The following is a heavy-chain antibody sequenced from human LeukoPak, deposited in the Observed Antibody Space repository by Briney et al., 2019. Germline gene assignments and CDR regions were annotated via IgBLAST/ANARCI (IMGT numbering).Heavy chain of an antibody. J-gene: IGHJ4*02. D-gene: IGHD3-22*01. CDR1: GFTFSNSG. Sequence: GGSLRLSCAASGFTFSNSGMHWVRQAPGKGLEWVALIRYDGSDKYYADSVKGRFTISRDNSKNTLYLQMNSLRAEDTAVFYCARDAYYYDSSGYYYPIGYWGQGTLVTVSS. V-gene: IGHV3-30*02. CDR3: ARDAYYYDSSGYYYPIGY. CDR2: IRYDGSDK.